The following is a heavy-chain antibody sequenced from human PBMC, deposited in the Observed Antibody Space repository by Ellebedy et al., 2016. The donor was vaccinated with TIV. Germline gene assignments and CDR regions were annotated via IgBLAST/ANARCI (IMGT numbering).Heavy chain of an antibody. CDR1: GFTFDNFA. D-gene: IGHD3-16*01. J-gene: IGHJ4*01. V-gene: IGHV3-15*01. Sequence: PGGSLRLSCATSGFTFDNFAMRWVRQAPGKGLEWVGRIKSKIDGGTTDYAAPVKGRFTISRDDSKNMLYLQMNSLKTEDTAVYYCTTLGGFDYWGQGTLVTVSS. CDR3: TTLGGFDY. CDR2: IKSKIDGGTT.